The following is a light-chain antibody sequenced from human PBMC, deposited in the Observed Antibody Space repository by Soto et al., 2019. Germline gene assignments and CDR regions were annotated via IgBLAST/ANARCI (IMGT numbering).Light chain of an antibody. CDR3: QQRSNWPSIT. V-gene: IGKV3-11*01. Sequence: EIVLTQSPATLSLSPEERATLSCGASQSVSTYLAWYQQKPGQAPRLLIYDASNRATGIPARFSGSGSGTDFTLTINSLEPEDSAVYYCQQRSNWPSITFGQGTRLEIK. CDR2: DAS. J-gene: IGKJ5*01. CDR1: QSVSTY.